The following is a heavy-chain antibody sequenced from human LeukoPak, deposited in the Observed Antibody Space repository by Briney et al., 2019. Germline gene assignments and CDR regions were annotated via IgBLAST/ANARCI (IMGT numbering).Heavy chain of an antibody. Sequence: GASVKVSCKASGYRFTSYDMHWVRQAPGQGLEWMGIINPSGGSTSYAQRFQGRVAMTRDTSTTTVYMEVNGLTSEDTAVYFCARDGPTAAPFDYWGQGTLVTVSS. J-gene: IGHJ4*02. CDR1: GYRFTSYD. CDR2: INPSGGST. V-gene: IGHV1-46*01. D-gene: IGHD2-2*01. CDR3: ARDGPTAAPFDY.